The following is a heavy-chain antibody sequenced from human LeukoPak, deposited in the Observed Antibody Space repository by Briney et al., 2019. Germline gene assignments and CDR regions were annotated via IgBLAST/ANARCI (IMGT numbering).Heavy chain of an antibody. Sequence: GGSLRLSCAASGFTFSSYGMHWARQAPGKGLEWVAVIWYDGSNKYYADSVKGRFTISRDNSKNTMYLQMNSLRAEDTAVYYCAWGEYDFWSGYYLGGLYWGQGTLVTVSS. CDR3: AWGEYDFWSGYYLGGLY. V-gene: IGHV3-33*01. CDR1: GFTFSSYG. CDR2: IWYDGSNK. J-gene: IGHJ4*02. D-gene: IGHD3-3*01.